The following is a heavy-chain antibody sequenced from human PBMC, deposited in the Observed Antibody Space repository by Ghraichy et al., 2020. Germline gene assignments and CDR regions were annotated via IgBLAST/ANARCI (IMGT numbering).Heavy chain of an antibody. V-gene: IGHV4-34*01. CDR2: INYVGST. J-gene: IGHJ4*02. CDR3: ARGRYCGGGACYPRPSNFDF. D-gene: IGHD2-15*01. Sequence: ETLSLTCAVYGGSIAGYYWSWIRQSPGRGLEWVGEINYVGSTIYNPSLDSRLLISLDMSRNQFSLKLTSVAAADTAVYYCARGRYCGGGACYPRPSNFDFWGRGILVTVSS. CDR1: GGSIAGYY.